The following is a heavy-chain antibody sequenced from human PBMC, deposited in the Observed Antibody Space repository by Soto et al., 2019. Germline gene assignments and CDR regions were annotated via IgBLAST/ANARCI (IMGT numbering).Heavy chain of an antibody. D-gene: IGHD6-6*01. Sequence: EVQLVESGGGLVQPGRSLRLSCAASGFTFDDYAMHWVRQPPGKGLEWVSGLSWNSGSIGYAESVKGRFTSSRDNAKNSLYLQMNSLRAEDTSFYYCARGRDSSSSSWFDPSGQGTLVTASS. V-gene: IGHV3-9*01. J-gene: IGHJ5*02. CDR1: GFTFDDYA. CDR3: ARGRDSSSSSWFDP. CDR2: LSWNSGSI.